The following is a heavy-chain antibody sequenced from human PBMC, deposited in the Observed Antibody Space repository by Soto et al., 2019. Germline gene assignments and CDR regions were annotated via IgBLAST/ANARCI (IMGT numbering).Heavy chain of an antibody. J-gene: IGHJ4*02. CDR3: ANGCGGTCYSRIHY. V-gene: IGHV3-23*01. Sequence: EVQLLESGGGLVQPGGSLRLSCAASGFTFSSYAMSWVRQAPGKGLEWVSGISDSGGSTYYEDSVKGRFTISRDNSKKTLYLQMNSLRAEDTAVYYCANGCGGTCYSRIHYWGQGTLVTVSS. D-gene: IGHD2-15*01. CDR2: ISDSGGST. CDR1: GFTFSSYA.